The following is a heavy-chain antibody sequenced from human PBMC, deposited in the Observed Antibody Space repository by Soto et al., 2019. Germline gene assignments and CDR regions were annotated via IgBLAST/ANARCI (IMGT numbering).Heavy chain of an antibody. J-gene: IGHJ4*02. D-gene: IGHD2-2*01. Sequence: QVQLVQSGAEVKKPGASVKVSCKASGYTFTSYGISWVRQAPGQGLEWMGWISAYNGNTNYAQKLQGRVTMTTDTSTSTAYMELRSLRSDDTAVYYCARPKGRYCSSTRCQPSSFDYWGQGTLVTVSS. CDR3: ARPKGRYCSSTRCQPSSFDY. V-gene: IGHV1-18*01. CDR1: GYTFTSYG. CDR2: ISAYNGNT.